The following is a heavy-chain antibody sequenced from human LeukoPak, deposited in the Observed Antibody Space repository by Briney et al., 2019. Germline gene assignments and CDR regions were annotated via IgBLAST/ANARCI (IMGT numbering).Heavy chain of an antibody. CDR2: IIPIFGTA. D-gene: IGHD3-3*01. CDR3: ARDQYYGNPRHDAFDI. CDR1: GGTFSSYA. Sequence: GASVKVSCKASGGTFSSYAISWVRQAPGQGLEWMGGIIPIFGTANYAQKFQGRVTITTDESTSTAYMELSSLRSGDTAVYYCARDQYYGNPRHDAFDIWGQGTMVTVSS. J-gene: IGHJ3*02. V-gene: IGHV1-69*05.